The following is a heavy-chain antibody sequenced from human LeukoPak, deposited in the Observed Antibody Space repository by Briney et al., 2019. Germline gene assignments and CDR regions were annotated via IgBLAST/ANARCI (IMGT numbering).Heavy chain of an antibody. V-gene: IGHV1-2*02. Sequence: ASVKVSCKASGYTFTGYYMHWVRQAPGQGLEWMGWINPNSGGTNYAQKFEGRVTMTRDTSISTAYMELSRQRSDDTAVYYCARVGSVAAAGTGGVYWGQGTLVTVSS. CDR2: INPNSGGT. J-gene: IGHJ4*02. CDR3: ARVGSVAAAGTGGVY. CDR1: GYTFTGYY. D-gene: IGHD6-13*01.